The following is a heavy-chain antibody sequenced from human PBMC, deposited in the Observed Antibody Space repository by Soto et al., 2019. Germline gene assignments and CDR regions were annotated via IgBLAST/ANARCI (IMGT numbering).Heavy chain of an antibody. Sequence: QVQLVQSGAEVKKPGASVKVSCKASGYTFSTYGISWVRQAPGQGLEWMGWISTYNGNTNNAQQLQGRVTMTTDTSTATVYMELRSLTSDDPAVYYCASWTYGSGSPTGYWGQGTLVTVSS. CDR2: ISTYNGNT. CDR3: ASWTYGSGSPTGY. J-gene: IGHJ4*02. V-gene: IGHV1-18*01. CDR1: GYTFSTYG. D-gene: IGHD3-10*01.